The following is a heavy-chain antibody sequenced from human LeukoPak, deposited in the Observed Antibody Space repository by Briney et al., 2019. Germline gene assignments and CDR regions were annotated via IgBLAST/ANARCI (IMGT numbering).Heavy chain of an antibody. Sequence: SETLSLTCTVSDYSISSGYYWGWIRQPPGKGLEWIGSFYHSGSTYYNPSLKSRVTISVDTSKSQFSLKLTSVTAADTAVYYCARGNDFGDYNFAYWGQGTLVTVSS. D-gene: IGHD4-17*01. V-gene: IGHV4-38-2*02. CDR2: FYHSGST. CDR1: DYSISSGYY. J-gene: IGHJ4*02. CDR3: ARGNDFGDYNFAY.